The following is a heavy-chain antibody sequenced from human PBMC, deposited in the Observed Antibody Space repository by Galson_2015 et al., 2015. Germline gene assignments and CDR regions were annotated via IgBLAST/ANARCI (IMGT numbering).Heavy chain of an antibody. J-gene: IGHJ4*02. Sequence: ISGRGGATYYADSVKGRFTISRDNSKNTLYLQMSSLRAEDTALYYCAKGSGDCNGGSCYDYWGQGTLVTVSS. D-gene: IGHD2-15*01. CDR3: AKGSGDCNGGSCYDY. V-gene: IGHV3-23*01. CDR2: ISGRGGAT.